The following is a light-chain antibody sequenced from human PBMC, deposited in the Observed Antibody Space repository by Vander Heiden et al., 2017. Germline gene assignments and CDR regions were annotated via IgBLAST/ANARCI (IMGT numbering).Light chain of an antibody. V-gene: IGKV2D-29*01. CDR1: QSLLHSDGKNY. CDR2: EGS. J-gene: IGKJ4*01. CDR3: RQRKQLATT. Sequence: DIVMTHTPLSLSLTPGQPASISCKSSQSLLHSDGKNYLYWYLKKPGQPPQLLIYEGSNSLYGVLDRFSGSGSGRDFTLKIIRGEAEDVGVYYCRQRKQLATTFGGGTKVEIK.